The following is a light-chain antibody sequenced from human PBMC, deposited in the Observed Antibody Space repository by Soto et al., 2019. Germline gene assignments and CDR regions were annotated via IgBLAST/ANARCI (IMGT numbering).Light chain of an antibody. CDR1: QSISYY. J-gene: IGKJ2*01. Sequence: DIQMTQSPSSLSASVGDRVTITCRASQSISYYLNWYQQKPGKAPKLLIYAASSLQGGVPLRFSGSGSGTDFTLTITSLQPEDFATYHCQQSYSTPRTFGQGTKLEIK. V-gene: IGKV1-39*01. CDR2: AAS. CDR3: QQSYSTPRT.